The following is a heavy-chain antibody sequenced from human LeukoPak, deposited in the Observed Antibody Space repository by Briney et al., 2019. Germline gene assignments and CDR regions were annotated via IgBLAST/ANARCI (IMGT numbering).Heavy chain of an antibody. D-gene: IGHD2/OR15-2a*01. CDR2: IWYDGSNK. CDR1: GFTFSSYG. J-gene: IGHJ4*02. Sequence: GGSLRLSCAASGFTFSSYGMHWVRQAPGKGLEWVAVIWYDGSNKYYADSVKGRFTISRDNSKNTLYLQMNSLRAEDTAVYYRGSISTPQNVDYWGQGTLVTVSS. V-gene: IGHV3-33*01. CDR3: GSISTPQNVDY.